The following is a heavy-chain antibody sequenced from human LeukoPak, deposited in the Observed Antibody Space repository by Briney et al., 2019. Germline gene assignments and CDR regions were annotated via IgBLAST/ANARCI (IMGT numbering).Heavy chain of an antibody. CDR3: ARAGIAAAGYGP. CDR2: INPSGGST. V-gene: IGHV1-46*01. CDR1: GYTFTSYY. Sequence: GASVKVSCKASGYTFTSYYMHWVRQAPGQGLEWMGIINPSGGSTSYAQKYQGRVTMTRDTSISTAYMELSRLRSDDTAVYYCARAGIAAAGYGPWGQGTLVTVSS. J-gene: IGHJ5*02. D-gene: IGHD6-13*01.